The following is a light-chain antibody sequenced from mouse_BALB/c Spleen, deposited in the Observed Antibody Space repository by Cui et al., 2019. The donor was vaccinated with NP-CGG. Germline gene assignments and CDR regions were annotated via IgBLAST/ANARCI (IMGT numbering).Light chain of an antibody. CDR3: ALWYTNHWV. Sequence: QVFVPQEIALTTSPGETVTLTCRSSTGAVTTSNYADWVQEKPDHLFTGLIGGTNNRAPGVHARFSGSLIGDKAALTITGTQTEDEAIYFCALWYTNHWVFGGGTKLTVL. CDR2: GTN. V-gene: IGLV1*01. J-gene: IGLJ1*01. CDR1: TGAVTTSNY.